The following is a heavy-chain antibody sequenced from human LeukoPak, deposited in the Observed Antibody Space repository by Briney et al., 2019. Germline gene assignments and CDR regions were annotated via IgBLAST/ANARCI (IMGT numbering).Heavy chain of an antibody. D-gene: IGHD5-24*01. Sequence: ASVKVSCKASGYTFTGYYMHWVRQAPGQGLEWMGWINPNSGGTNYAQKFQDRVTMTRDTSISTAYMELSSLKSDDTAVYYCARVHYNPNWFDPWGQGTLVTVSS. CDR2: INPNSGGT. V-gene: IGHV1-2*02. J-gene: IGHJ5*02. CDR3: ARVHYNPNWFDP. CDR1: GYTFTGYY.